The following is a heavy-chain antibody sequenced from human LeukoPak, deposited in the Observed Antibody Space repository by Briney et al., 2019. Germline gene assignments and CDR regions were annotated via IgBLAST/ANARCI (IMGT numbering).Heavy chain of an antibody. CDR3: ARSVDTAMVYYFDY. J-gene: IGHJ4*02. CDR1: GFTFSSYE. D-gene: IGHD5-18*01. Sequence: GGSLRLSCAASGFTFSSYEMNWVRQAPGKGPEWVSYISSSGSTIYYADSVKGRFTISRDNAKNSLYLQMNSLRAEDTAVYYCARSVDTAMVYYFDYWGQGTLVTVSS. V-gene: IGHV3-48*03. CDR2: ISSSGSTI.